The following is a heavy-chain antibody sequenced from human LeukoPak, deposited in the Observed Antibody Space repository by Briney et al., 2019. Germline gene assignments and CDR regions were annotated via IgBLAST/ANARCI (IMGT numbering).Heavy chain of an antibody. V-gene: IGHV4-34*01. Sequence: SETLSLTCAVYGGSFSGYYWSWIRQPPGKGLEWIGEINHSGSTNYNPSLKSRVTISVDTSKNQFSLKLSSVTAADTAVYYCARDLGYWGQGTLVTVSS. CDR3: ARDLGY. CDR2: INHSGST. CDR1: GGSFSGYY. J-gene: IGHJ4*02.